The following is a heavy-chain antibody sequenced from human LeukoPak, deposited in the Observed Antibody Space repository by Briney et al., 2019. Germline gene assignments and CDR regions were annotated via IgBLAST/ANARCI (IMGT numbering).Heavy chain of an antibody. V-gene: IGHV1-2*02. D-gene: IGHD3-10*01. J-gene: IGHJ4*02. CDR1: GYTFTGYY. CDR3: ARDREDTMVRGGYYFDY. CDR2: INPNSGGT. Sequence: ASVKVSCKASGYTFTGYYMHWVRQAPGQGLEWMGWINPNSGGTNYAQKLQGRVTMTTDTSTSTAYMELRSLRSDDTAVYYCARDREDTMVRGGYYFDYWGQGTLVTVSS.